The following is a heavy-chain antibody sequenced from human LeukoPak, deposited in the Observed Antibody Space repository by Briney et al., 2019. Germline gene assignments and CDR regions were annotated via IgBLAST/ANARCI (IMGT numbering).Heavy chain of an antibody. D-gene: IGHD3-3*01. CDR2: IIPIFGTA. CDR1: GGTFSSYA. J-gene: IGHJ4*02. V-gene: IGHV1-69*05. CDR3: ATVGSHYFWSGYSYYFDY. Sequence: ASVKVSCKASGGTFSSYAISWVRQAPGQGLEWMGGIIPIFGTANYAQKLQGRVTMTTDTSTSTAYMELRSLRSDDTAVYYCATVGSHYFWSGYSYYFDYWGQGTLVTVSS.